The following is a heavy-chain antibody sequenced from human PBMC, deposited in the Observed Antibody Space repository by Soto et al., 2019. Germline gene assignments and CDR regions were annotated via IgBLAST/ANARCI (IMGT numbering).Heavy chain of an antibody. V-gene: IGHV3-66*01. Sequence: EVQLVESGGGLVQPGGSLRLSCAASGFTVSSNYMSWVRQAPGKGLEWVSVIYSGGSTYYEDSVKGRFTISRDNSKNTLYLQMNSLRAEDTAVYYCARALLPHDAFDIWGQGKMVTVSS. J-gene: IGHJ3*02. CDR1: GFTVSSNY. CDR2: IYSGGST. CDR3: ARALLPHDAFDI.